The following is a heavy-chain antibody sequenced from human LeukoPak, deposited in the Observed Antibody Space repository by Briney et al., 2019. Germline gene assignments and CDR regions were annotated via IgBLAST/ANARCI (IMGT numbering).Heavy chain of an antibody. D-gene: IGHD1-1*01. CDR2: VSTYNSET. CDR1: GYRFSSVG. J-gene: IGHJ5*02. V-gene: IGHV1-18*01. Sequence: VASVKVSCKASGYRFSSVGISWVRQAPGQGLEWIGRVSTYNSETNYAPKFRARVTMTKDTSTSTVFLEMWSLRADDTAVYYCVRDNWNEFDPWGQGTLVTVSS. CDR3: VRDNWNEFDP.